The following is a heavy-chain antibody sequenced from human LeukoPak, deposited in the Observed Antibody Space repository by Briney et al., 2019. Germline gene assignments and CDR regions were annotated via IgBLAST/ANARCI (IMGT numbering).Heavy chain of an antibody. CDR1: GSTFSSYW. V-gene: IGHV3-7*01. J-gene: IGHJ4*02. D-gene: IGHD4-23*01. Sequence: GGSLRLSCAAAGSTFSSYWMHWVRQAPGKGLEWVANIKQDGGEKYYVDSVQGRFTTSRDNAKNSLYLQMNSLRPEDTAVYYCARDTYGGANSWGQGTLVTVSS. CDR3: ARDTYGGANS. CDR2: IKQDGGEK.